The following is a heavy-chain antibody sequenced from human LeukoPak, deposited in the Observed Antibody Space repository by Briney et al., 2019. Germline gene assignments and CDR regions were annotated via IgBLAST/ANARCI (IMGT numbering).Heavy chain of an antibody. D-gene: IGHD5-12*01. CDR3: ARVVRDIVATNYYYYGMDV. Sequence: ASVKVSCKASSYTFTSYGISWVRQAPGQGLEWMGWISAYNGNTNYAQKLQGRVAMTTDTSTSTAYMELRSLRSDDTAVYYCARVVRDIVATNYYYYGMDVWGQGTTVTVSS. CDR2: ISAYNGNT. V-gene: IGHV1-18*01. CDR1: SYTFTSYG. J-gene: IGHJ6*02.